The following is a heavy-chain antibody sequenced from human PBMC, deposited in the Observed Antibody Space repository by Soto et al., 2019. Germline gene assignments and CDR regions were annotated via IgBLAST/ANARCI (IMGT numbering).Heavy chain of an antibody. Sequence: AAVKAACKASGYTFTNYYLYWVRQAPGQGLEWMGLINPSAGSTTYAQKFKGRVTMTRDTSTTRGYSHLSSLRAEDTGVYYCPKDSWDSDLWGQGSLVTVTS. CDR2: INPSAGST. V-gene: IGHV1-46*01. J-gene: IGHJ5*02. CDR1: GYTFTNYY. D-gene: IGHD1-26*01. CDR3: PKDSWDSDL.